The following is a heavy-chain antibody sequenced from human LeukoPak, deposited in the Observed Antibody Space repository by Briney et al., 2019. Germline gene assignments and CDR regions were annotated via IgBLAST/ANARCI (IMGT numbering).Heavy chain of an antibody. CDR3: VRTYGRGGSCHFDY. CDR1: GGSISSYY. J-gene: IGHJ4*02. V-gene: IGHV4-59*08. CDR2: ITYSGST. Sequence: PSETLSLTHTVSGGSISSYYWRWIQQPPGRGLERGVYITYSGSTDSNPSLNSRVSVSLHTTKNQISLKLSSVTAADTAVYYSVRTYGRGGSCHFDYWGQGTLVTVSS. D-gene: IGHD2-15*01.